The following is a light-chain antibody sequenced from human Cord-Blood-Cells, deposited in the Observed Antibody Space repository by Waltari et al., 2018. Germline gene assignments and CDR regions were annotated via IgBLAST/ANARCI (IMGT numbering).Light chain of an antibody. V-gene: IGKV3-11*01. CDR1: QSVSSY. CDR2: DAS. Sequence: EIVLPQSPATLSLSPGERATLSCRASQSVSSYLAWYQQKPGQAPSLLIYDASNRATGIPARFSGSGSGTDFTLTISSLEPEDFAVYYCQQRSNWPRTFGQGTKVEIK. J-gene: IGKJ1*01. CDR3: QQRSNWPRT.